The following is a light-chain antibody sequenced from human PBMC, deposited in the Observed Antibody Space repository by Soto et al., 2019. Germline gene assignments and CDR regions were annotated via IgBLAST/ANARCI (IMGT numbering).Light chain of an antibody. V-gene: IGKV1-5*01. CDR2: DAS. Sequence: DIQMTQSPSTLSASVGDRVTITCRASQSISSWLAWYQQKPGKAPKLLIYDASSLESGVPSRFSGSGSGTEFTLTSSSLQPYDFATYYCQQYNSYSGTFGQGTKLEIK. J-gene: IGKJ2*01. CDR1: QSISSW. CDR3: QQYNSYSGT.